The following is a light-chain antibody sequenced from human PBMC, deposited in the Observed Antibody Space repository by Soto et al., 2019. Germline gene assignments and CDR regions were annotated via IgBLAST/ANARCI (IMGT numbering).Light chain of an antibody. CDR1: SSNIGSKS. V-gene: IGLV1-44*01. J-gene: IGLJ3*02. Sequence: QSVLSQPPSASGTPGQRVTISCSGRSSNIGSKSVNWYQQLPGAAPKLLIHSNHQRPSGVPDRFSGSKSGTSASLAISGLQSEDEADYYCAAWDDSLNGWVFGGGTKVTVL. CDR3: AAWDDSLNGWV. CDR2: SNH.